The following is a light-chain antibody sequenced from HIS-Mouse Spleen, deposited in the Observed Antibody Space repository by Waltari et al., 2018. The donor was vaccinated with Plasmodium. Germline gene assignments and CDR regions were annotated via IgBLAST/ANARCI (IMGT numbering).Light chain of an antibody. J-gene: IGLJ3*02. CDR1: ALPTNY. V-gene: IGLV3-10*01. CDR2: EDS. CDR3: YSTDSSGNHRV. Sequence: SYELTQPPSVSESPGQTARITCPGDALPTNYANWYQQKSGQAPVLVIYEDSKRPSGIPERFSGSSSGTMATLTISGAQVEDEADYYCYSTDSSGNHRVFGGGTKLTVL.